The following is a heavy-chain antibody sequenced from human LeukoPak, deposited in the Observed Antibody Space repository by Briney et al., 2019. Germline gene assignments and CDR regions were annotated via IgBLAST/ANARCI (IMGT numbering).Heavy chain of an antibody. CDR1: GFTFSSYG. CDR2: IWYDGSNK. V-gene: IGHV3-33*01. D-gene: IGHD2-2*01. J-gene: IGHJ3*02. CDR3: ARDADEYCSSTTCRGGSFDI. Sequence: GGSLRLSCAASGFTFSSYGMHCVRQAPGKGLEWVAVIWYDGSNKYYADSVKGRFTISRDNSKNTLYLQMNSLRAEDTAVYYCARDADEYCSSTTCRGGSFDIWGQGTMVTVSS.